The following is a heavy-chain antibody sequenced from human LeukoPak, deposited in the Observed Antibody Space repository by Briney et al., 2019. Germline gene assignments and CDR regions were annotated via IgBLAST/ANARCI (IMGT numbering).Heavy chain of an antibody. CDR3: AWHIVVVTATHDAFDI. D-gene: IGHD2-21*02. CDR1: GGSISSYY. CDR2: IYYSGST. Sequence: PSETLSLTCTVSGGSISSYYWSWIRQPPGKGLEGMGYIYYSGSTNYNPSLKSRVTISVDTSKNQFSLKLSSVTAADTAVYYCAWHIVVVTATHDAFDIWGQGTMVTVSS. V-gene: IGHV4-59*08. J-gene: IGHJ3*02.